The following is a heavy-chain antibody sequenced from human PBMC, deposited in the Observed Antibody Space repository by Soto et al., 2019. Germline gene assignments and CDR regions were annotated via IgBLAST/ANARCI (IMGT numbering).Heavy chain of an antibody. CDR1: GGAFGSYA. J-gene: IGHJ4*02. V-gene: IGHV1-69*01. D-gene: IGHD5-12*01. Sequence: QVQLVQCGDEVKKPGSSVTVSCKASGGAFGSYAINWVRQAPGQGLKWMGGIIPMFETTNYAQRFQGRVTVTAVESTSTAYLELTSLRSEDTGMYYCTRHPGYSSGYWGQDFWGQGTLVTVSS. CDR2: IIPMFETT. CDR3: TRHPGYSSGYWGQDF.